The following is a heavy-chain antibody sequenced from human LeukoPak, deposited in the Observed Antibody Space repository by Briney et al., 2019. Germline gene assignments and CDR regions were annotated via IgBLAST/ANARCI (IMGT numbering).Heavy chain of an antibody. CDR1: VCTFTQYG. V-gene: IGHV3-23*01. CDR2: NRANAETT. J-gene: IGHJ4*02. Sequence: GWCVPLSCLRSVCTFTQYGMKWVRPPPRREVEWVGGNRANAETTYYAPSVRGRLSISRDTSKNTLYLRVNSLRAAGTAVIYCSKRDSSGSHYFDYWGQQTLVTVSS. CDR3: SKRDSSGSHYFDY. D-gene: IGHD3-22*01.